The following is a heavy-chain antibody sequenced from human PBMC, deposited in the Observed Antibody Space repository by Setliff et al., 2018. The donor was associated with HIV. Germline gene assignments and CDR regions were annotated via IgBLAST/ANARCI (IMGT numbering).Heavy chain of an antibody. J-gene: IGHJ4*02. Sequence: PSETLSLTCAVFGGSFTDIGGSFTDYYWIWIRQPPGKGLEWIGEINHSGSTHYNPSLKSRVSISVDTSNNQFSLILSPVTAADTAVYYCARQTGLRGYYGSNSLYYFDYWGKGMLVTVSS. CDR1: GGSFTDIGGSFTDYY. V-gene: IGHV4-34*01. D-gene: IGHD3-10*01. CDR2: INHSGST. CDR3: ARQTGLRGYYGSNSLYYFDY.